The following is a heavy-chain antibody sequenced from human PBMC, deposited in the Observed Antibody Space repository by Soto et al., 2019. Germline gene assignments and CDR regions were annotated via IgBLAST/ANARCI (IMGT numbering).Heavy chain of an antibody. J-gene: IGHJ6*02. Sequence: SETLSLTCTVSGGSISSGDYYLSWIRQPPGKGLEWIGYIYYSGSTYYNPSLKSRVTISVDTSKNQFSLKLSSVTAADTAVYYCARVISSGSYYSHYYYYGMDVWGQGTTVTVSS. V-gene: IGHV4-30-4*01. CDR2: IYYSGST. D-gene: IGHD3-10*01. CDR1: GGSISSGDYY. CDR3: ARVISSGSYYSHYYYYGMDV.